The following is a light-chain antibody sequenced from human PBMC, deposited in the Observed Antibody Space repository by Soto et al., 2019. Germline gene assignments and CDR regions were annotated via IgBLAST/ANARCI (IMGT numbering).Light chain of an antibody. J-gene: IGLJ1*01. CDR1: TSNVANNF. Sequence: QSVLTQPPSVSAAPGQKVTISCSGTTSNVANNFVSWYQQFPGKAPKLLIYDDIRRPSGIPDRFSASKSGTSATLGITGLQTGDEADYYCGSWDDSLNGYVFGTGTKVTVL. V-gene: IGLV1-51*01. CDR2: DDI. CDR3: GSWDDSLNGYV.